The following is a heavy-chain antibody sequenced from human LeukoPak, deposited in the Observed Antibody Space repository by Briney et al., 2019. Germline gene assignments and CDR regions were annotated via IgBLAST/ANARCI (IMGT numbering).Heavy chain of an antibody. CDR2: IYSGGST. CDR1: GFVVNYNY. D-gene: IGHD1-26*01. J-gene: IGHJ5*02. V-gene: IGHV3-66*01. CDR3: ARVKVGITYWFDP. Sequence: GGSLRLPCAASGFVVNYNYMSWVRQAPGKGLEWVSVIYSGGSTYYADSVKGRFTISRDNSKNTAYLQMNSLRVEDTAVYYCARVKVGITYWFDPWGQGTLVTVSS.